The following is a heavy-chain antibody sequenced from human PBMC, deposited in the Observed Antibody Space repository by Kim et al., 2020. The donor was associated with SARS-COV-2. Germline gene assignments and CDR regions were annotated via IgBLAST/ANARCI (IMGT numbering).Heavy chain of an antibody. V-gene: IGHV3-21*04. J-gene: IGHJ3*02. CDR1: GFTFSSYS. Sequence: GGSLRLSCAASGFTFSSYSMNWVRQAPGKGLEWISSISSSSSYIYYADSVKGRFTISRDNARASLYLQMNSLRAEDTAVYYCAAKGPFDIWGQGTMVTVSS. CDR3: AAKGPFDI. CDR2: ISSSSSYI.